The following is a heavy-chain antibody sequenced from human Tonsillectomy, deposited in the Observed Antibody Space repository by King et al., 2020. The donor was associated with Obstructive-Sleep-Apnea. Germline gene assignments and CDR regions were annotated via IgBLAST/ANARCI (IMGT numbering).Heavy chain of an antibody. J-gene: IGHJ6*02. CDR2: IWCDGSNQ. CDR3: ARGPGDIVVVLAAYGMDV. V-gene: IGHV3-33*01. CDR1: GFTFSSYG. D-gene: IGHD2-15*01. Sequence: VQLVESGGGVVQPGRSLRLSCAASGFTFSSYGMHWVRQAPGKGLEWVAVIWCDGSNQYYADSVKGRFTISRDNSKNTLYLQMNSLRAEDTAVYYCARGPGDIVVVLAAYGMDVWGHGTTVTVSS.